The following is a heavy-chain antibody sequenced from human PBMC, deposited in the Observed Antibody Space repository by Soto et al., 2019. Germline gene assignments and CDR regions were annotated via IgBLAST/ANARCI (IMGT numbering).Heavy chain of an antibody. V-gene: IGHV4-31*03. Sequence: QVQLQESGPGLVKPSQTLSLTCTVSGGSISSGGYYWSWIRQHPGKGLEWIGYIYYSGSTYYNPSPKSRVTISVDPSKNQFSLKLSSVAAADTAVYYCARVGPRSGSGSNFDYWGQGTLVTVSS. D-gene: IGHD3-10*01. J-gene: IGHJ4*02. CDR2: IYYSGST. CDR3: ARVGPRSGSGSNFDY. CDR1: GGSISSGGYY.